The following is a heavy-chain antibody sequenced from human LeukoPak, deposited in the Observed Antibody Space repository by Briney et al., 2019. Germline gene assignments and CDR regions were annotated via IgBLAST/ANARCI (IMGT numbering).Heavy chain of an antibody. V-gene: IGHV1-46*01. CDR3: ARERSPVDTSMVV. CDR1: GYTFTTYY. CDR2: INPSGGTT. D-gene: IGHD5-18*01. Sequence: GASVKVSCKASGYTFTTYYMHWVRQAPGQGLEWVGIINPSGGTTSYAQKFQGRVTMTRDTSASTVYMELSSLKSEDTAIYYCARERSPVDTSMVVWGQGTLVTVSS. J-gene: IGHJ4*02.